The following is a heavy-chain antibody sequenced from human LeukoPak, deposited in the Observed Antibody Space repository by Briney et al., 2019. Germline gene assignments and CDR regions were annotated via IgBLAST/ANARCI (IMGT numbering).Heavy chain of an antibody. CDR3: AGDIVVVPAAIGAFWFDP. CDR2: INHSGST. Sequence: PSKTLSLTCAVYGGSFSGYYWSWIRQPPGKGLEWIGEINHSGSTNYNPSLKSRVTISVDTSKNQFSLKLSFVTAADTAVYYCAGDIVVVPAAIGAFWFDPWGQGTLVTVSS. CDR1: GGSFSGYY. D-gene: IGHD2-2*01. J-gene: IGHJ5*02. V-gene: IGHV4-34*01.